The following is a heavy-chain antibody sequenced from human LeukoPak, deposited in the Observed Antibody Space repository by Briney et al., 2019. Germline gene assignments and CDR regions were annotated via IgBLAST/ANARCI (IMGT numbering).Heavy chain of an antibody. Sequence: SETLSLTCTVSGGSISSGSYYWSWIRQPAGKGLEWIGRIYTSGSTNYNPSLKSRVTISVDTSKNQFSPKLSSVTAADTAVYYCARDGLNWFDPWGQGTLVTVSS. CDR2: IYTSGST. V-gene: IGHV4-61*02. CDR1: GGSISSGSYY. CDR3: ARDGLNWFDP. J-gene: IGHJ5*02.